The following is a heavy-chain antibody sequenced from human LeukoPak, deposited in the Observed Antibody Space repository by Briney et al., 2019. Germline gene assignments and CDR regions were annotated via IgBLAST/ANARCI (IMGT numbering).Heavy chain of an antibody. D-gene: IGHD3-10*01. V-gene: IGHV3-11*06. CDR1: GLTFSGYY. CDR2: ISSSSSYT. Sequence: GGSLRLSCAASGLTFSGYYMSWIRQAPGKGLEWVSYISSSSSYTNYADSVKGRFTISRDNAKNSLYLQMNSLRAEDTAVYYCASGWFGEGNYWGQGTLVTVSS. CDR3: ASGWFGEGNY. J-gene: IGHJ4*02.